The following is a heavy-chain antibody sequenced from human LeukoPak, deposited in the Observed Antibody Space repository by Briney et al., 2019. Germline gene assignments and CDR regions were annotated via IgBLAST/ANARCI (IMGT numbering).Heavy chain of an antibody. CDR1: VYSFSHFY. CDR2: ISLYSCAT. J-gene: IGHJ4*02. V-gene: IGHV1-2*02. D-gene: IGHD2-21*01. Sequence: SVNVSCKASVYSFSHFYTHCVRQAPGQGFDWMGWISLYSCATKLAQKFQCRVTFTRDTSISTPYVELSNLSSDHTGLYYWVTRAGGNPDVASFDFWGQATLVIVSS. CDR3: VTRAGGNPDVASFDF.